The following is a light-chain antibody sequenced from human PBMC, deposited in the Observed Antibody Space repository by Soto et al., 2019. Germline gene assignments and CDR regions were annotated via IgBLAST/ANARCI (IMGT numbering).Light chain of an antibody. CDR2: DVS. J-gene: IGLJ2*01. CDR3: GSYTSSSTLV. V-gene: IGLV2-14*01. Sequence: QSALTQPASVSGSPGQSITISCTGTSSDVGGYNSVSWYQQHPGKAPKVMIYDVSNRPSGVSNRFSGSKSGNTASLTISGLQAEDEADYYCGSYTSSSTLVFGGGTKVTVL. CDR1: SSDVGGYNS.